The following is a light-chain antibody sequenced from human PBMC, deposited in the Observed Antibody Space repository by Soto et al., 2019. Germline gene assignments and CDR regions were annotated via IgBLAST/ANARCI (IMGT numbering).Light chain of an antibody. V-gene: IGLV3-21*02. CDR1: NIGSKS. CDR2: DDT. J-gene: IGLJ3*02. Sequence: APGQTARITCEGHNIGSKSVHWYQLRPGQAPVVVVYDDTDRPSGIPERFSGSNSGNTATLTITRVEAGDGADYYCQVRDSSNDYLVFGGGTKLTVL. CDR3: QVRDSSNDYLV.